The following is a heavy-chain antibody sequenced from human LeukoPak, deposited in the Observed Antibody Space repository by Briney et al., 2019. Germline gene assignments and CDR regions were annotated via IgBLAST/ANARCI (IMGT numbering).Heavy chain of an antibody. CDR1: GFTFSNYA. V-gene: IGHV3-23*01. CDR3: ASFGSGSNLDAFDI. J-gene: IGHJ3*02. CDR2: ISDGGVGT. D-gene: IGHD3-10*01. Sequence: GGSLKLSCAASGFTFSNYAMTWVRQTPGKGLEWVSTISDGGVGTYYAASVKGRFTISRDNAKNSLYLQMNSLRDEDTAVYYCASFGSGSNLDAFDIWGQGTMVTVST.